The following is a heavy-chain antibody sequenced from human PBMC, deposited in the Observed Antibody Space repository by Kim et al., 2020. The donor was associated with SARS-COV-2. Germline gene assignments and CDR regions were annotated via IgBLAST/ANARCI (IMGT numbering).Heavy chain of an antibody. CDR3: ARSAGHYYQYYMDV. V-gene: IGHV4-59*08. J-gene: IGHJ6*03. Sequence: SETLSLTCTVSGGSISNYFWSWIRQPPGKGLEWIGYIYYSGSTNYNPSLKSRVTLSIDTSKNQFSLKLTSVTAADTAVYYCARSAGHYYQYYMDVWGKGTTVTVSS. CDR2: IYYSGST. CDR1: GGSISNYF.